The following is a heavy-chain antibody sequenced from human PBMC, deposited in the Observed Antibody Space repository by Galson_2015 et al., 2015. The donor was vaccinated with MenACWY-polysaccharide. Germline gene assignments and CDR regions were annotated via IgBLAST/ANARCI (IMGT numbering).Heavy chain of an antibody. V-gene: IGHV4-61*02. CDR3: ARGRDGLYYYGMDV. J-gene: IGHJ6*02. CDR2: IFNSGST. CDR1: GGSINRGNYY. D-gene: IGHD5-24*01. Sequence: TLSLTCTVSGGSINRGNYYWSWIRQPAGEGLEWIGRIFNSGSTNYNPSLKSRVTISADTSKNHFSLRLSSVTAADTAVYYCARGRDGLYYYGMDVWGQGTTVTVSS.